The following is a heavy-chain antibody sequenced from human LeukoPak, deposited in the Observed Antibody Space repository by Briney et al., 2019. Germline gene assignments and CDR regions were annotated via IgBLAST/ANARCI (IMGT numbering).Heavy chain of an antibody. D-gene: IGHD1-26*01. J-gene: IGHJ4*02. CDR1: GGSVSSGSFY. CDR2: IYYTGST. CDR3: ARRGPSGRTYDF. Sequence: GTLSLTGSVSGGSVSSGSFYGSWRRQARGKGLGWIGYIYYTGSTNYNPSLNSRVTISIDTSNNEFSLNLPSVSAADTAVYYCARRGPSGRTYDFWGQGTLVTVSS. V-gene: IGHV4-61*01.